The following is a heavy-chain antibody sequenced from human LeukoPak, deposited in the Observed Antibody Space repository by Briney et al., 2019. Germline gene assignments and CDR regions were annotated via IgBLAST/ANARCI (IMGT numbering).Heavy chain of an antibody. CDR1: GFTFSNYA. CDR3: ANWGDYDILTGYYDSDY. CDR2: TVGSGGST. D-gene: IGHD3-9*01. V-gene: IGHV3-23*01. J-gene: IGHJ4*02. Sequence: GGSLRLSCAASGFTFSNYAMSWVRQAPGKGLEWVSATVGSGGSTYYADSVKGRFTISRDNPKNTLYLQMNSLRAEDTAVYYCANWGDYDILTGYYDSDYWGQGTLVTVSS.